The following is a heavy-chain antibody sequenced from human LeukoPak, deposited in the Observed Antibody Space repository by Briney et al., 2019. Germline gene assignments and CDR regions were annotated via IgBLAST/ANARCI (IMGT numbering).Heavy chain of an antibody. Sequence: GGSLRLSCAASGFTFSDHGMHWVRQAPGKGLEWVAVISYDGSYTSYADSVKGRFTISRDNSKYTLYLQMNSLRVEDTAVYYCAKGGPPTGASPRPWDFNFWGQGTLVTVSS. J-gene: IGHJ4*02. CDR2: ISYDGSYT. V-gene: IGHV3-30*18. CDR1: GFTFSDHG. CDR3: AKGGPPTGASPRPWDFNF. D-gene: IGHD1-26*01.